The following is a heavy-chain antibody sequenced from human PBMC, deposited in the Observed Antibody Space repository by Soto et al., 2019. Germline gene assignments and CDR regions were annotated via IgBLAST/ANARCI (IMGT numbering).Heavy chain of an antibody. CDR1: GFTFSSYG. CDR3: AKSRGGSSWYEGDS. V-gene: IGHV3-30*18. CDR2: ISYAGDYQ. Sequence: QVQLVESGGGVVQPGRSLRLSCAASGFTFSSYGMHWVRQAPGKGLEWVAVISYAGDYQYYADSVKGRFTISRDNSKNALYLQMSTRRPEYTAVYFCAKSRGGSSWYEGDSWGQGTLVTVSS. D-gene: IGHD6-13*01. J-gene: IGHJ4*02.